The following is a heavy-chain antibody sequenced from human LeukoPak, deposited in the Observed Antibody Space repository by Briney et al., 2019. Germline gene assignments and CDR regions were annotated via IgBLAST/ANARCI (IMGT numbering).Heavy chain of an antibody. J-gene: IGHJ4*02. V-gene: IGHV1-2*02. CDR1: GYTFSAYY. CDR3: VRDPGSGYSFLYYFDY. CDR2: INPNSGGT. D-gene: IGHD5-18*01. Sequence: ASVKVSCKASGYTFSAYYMYWVRQAPGQGLEWMGWINPNSGGTNYAQKFQGRVTMTRDTSISTAYMELSRLRSDDTAVYYCVRDPGSGYSFLYYFDYWGQGTLVTVSS.